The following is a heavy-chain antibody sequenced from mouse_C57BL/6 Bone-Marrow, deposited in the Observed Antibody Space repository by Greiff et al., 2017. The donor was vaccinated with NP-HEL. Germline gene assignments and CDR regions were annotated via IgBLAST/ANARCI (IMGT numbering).Heavy chain of an antibody. J-gene: IGHJ1*03. CDR2: IHPNSGST. V-gene: IGHV1-64*01. D-gene: IGHD2-5*01. CDR3: ARSGAIVSHWYFDV. Sequence: QVQLQQSGAELVKPGASVKLSCKASGYTFTSYWMHWVKQRPGQGLEWIGMIHPNSGSTNYNEKFKSKATLTVDKSSSTAYMQLSSLTSEDSAVYYCARSGAIVSHWYFDVWGTGTTVTVSS. CDR1: GYTFTSYW.